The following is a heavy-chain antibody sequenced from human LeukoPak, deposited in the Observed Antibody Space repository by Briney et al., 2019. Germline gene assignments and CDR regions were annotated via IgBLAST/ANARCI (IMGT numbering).Heavy chain of an antibody. J-gene: IGHJ2*01. D-gene: IGHD3-22*01. V-gene: IGHV3-13*01. Sequence: GGSLRLSCAVSGFTFNYYDMHWVRQAPGKRLEWVSAIRTTGDTHYPDSVKGRFAMSREDAKNSVHLQMNTLRAGDTAVYYCARGVSYYYVNSGHPGWYFDLWGRGTLVTVSS. CDR3: ARGVSYYYVNSGHPGWYFDL. CDR2: IRTTGDT. CDR1: GFTFNYYD.